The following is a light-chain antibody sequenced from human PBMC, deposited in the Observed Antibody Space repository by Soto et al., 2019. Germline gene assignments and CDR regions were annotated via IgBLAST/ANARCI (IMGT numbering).Light chain of an antibody. CDR1: SSNIRAGYG. J-gene: IGLJ1*01. CDR3: QSYDSSLSVRYV. V-gene: IGLV1-40*01. CDR2: GNS. Sequence: QSVLTQPPSVSGAPGQRVTISCTGSSSNIRAGYGVHWYQQLPGTAPKLLIYGNSNRPSGVPDRFSGSKSGTSASLAITGLQAEDEADYYCQSYDSSLSVRYVFGTGTKVTVL.